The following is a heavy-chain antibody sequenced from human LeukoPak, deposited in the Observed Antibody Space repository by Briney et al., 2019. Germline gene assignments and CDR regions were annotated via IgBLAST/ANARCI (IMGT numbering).Heavy chain of an antibody. CDR3: AKGDSTSCPCSFDY. CDR1: GFTFSSYA. CDR2: ISGSGGST. J-gene: IGHJ4*02. Sequence: GGSLRLSCAASGFTFSSYAMSWVRQAPGKGLEGGSAISGSGGSTYYADSVKGRFTIARDNSKNTLYLQMKSLRAEDTAVYYCAKGDSTSCPCSFDYWGQGTLVTVSS. V-gene: IGHV3-23*01. D-gene: IGHD2-2*01.